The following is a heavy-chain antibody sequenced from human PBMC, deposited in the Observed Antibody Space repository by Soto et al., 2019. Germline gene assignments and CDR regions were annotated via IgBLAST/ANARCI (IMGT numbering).Heavy chain of an antibody. CDR3: TRIQAVVGATD. V-gene: IGHV2-26*01. CDR1: GFSLSNPRMG. CDR2: IFSNDEK. D-gene: IGHD1-26*01. Sequence: SGPTLVNPTETLALTCTVSGFSLSNPRMGVSWIRQPPGKALEWLAHIFSNDEKSYSTSLKTRLTISKDTSNSQVVLTMINMDPVDTATYYCTRIQAVVGATDWGQGTLVTVSS. J-gene: IGHJ4*02.